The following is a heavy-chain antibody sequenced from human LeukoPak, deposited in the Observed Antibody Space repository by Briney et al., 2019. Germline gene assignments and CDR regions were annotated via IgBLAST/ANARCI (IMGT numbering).Heavy chain of an antibody. CDR1: GGSFSGYY. V-gene: IGHV4-34*01. Sequence: SETLSLTCAVYGGSFSGYYWSWIRQPPVKGREWIGEINHSGSTIYNPSLKSRVTISVDTSKNQFSLKLSSVTAADTAVYYCARGAGYYYYMDVWGKGTTVTVSS. CDR3: ARGAGYYYYMDV. CDR2: INHSGST. J-gene: IGHJ6*03.